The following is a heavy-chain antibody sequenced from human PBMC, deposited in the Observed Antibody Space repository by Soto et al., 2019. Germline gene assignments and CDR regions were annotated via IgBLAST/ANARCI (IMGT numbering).Heavy chain of an antibody. CDR3: AKGRVQNWNCDY. D-gene: IGHD1-7*01. J-gene: IGHJ4*02. CDR2: ISGSGGTA. V-gene: IGHV3-23*01. Sequence: EVQLLESGGGSVQPGGSLRLSCAASGFTFSSYAMHWVRRPPGKGLEWVSSISGSGGTAYYADSVKGRFSISRDSLVNTLYLQMNSLRADDTAVYYCAKGRVQNWNCDYWGQGTLVTVSP. CDR1: GFTFSSYA.